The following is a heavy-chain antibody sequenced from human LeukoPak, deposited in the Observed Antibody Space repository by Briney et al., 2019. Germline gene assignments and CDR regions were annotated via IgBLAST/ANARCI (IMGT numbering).Heavy chain of an antibody. J-gene: IGHJ4*02. CDR1: GFAFSNTFE. D-gene: IGHD3-16*01. Sequence: GGSLRLSCVASGFAFSNTFEMSWVRQAPGTGLEWVSTVFNDGNTHYADSVKGRFTISRDNSKNTLYLQMNSLRAEDTAVYYCARDQGLQGDYWGQGTLVTVSS. CDR2: VFNDGNT. CDR3: ARDQGLQGDY. V-gene: IGHV3-66*01.